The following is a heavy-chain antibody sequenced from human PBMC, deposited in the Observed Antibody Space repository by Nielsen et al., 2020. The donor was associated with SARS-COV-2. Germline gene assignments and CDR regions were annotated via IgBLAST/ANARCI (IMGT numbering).Heavy chain of an antibody. CDR1: GYTFTSYG. D-gene: IGHD2-15*01. J-gene: IGHJ4*02. CDR2: ISAYNGNT. V-gene: IGHV1-18*01. Sequence: GESLKISCKGSGYTFTSYGISWVRQAPGQGLEWMGWISAYNGNTSYAQKFQGRVTMTRDTSTSTVYMELSSLRSEDTAVYYCARGPGLRCSGGSCYQGAMDYWGQGTLVTVSS. CDR3: ARGPGLRCSGGSCYQGAMDY.